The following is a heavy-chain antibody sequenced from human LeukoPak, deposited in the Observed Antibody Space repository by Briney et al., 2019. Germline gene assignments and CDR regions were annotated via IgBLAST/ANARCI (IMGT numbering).Heavy chain of an antibody. CDR3: ARGHQPPYYGMDV. V-gene: IGHV1-69*02. Sequence: GASVKVSCKASGGTFSSYTISWVRQAPGHGLEWMGRIIPILGIANYAQKFQGRVTITADKSTSTAYMELSSLRSEDTAVFYCARGHQPPYYGMDVWGQGTTVTVSS. J-gene: IGHJ6*02. CDR1: GGTFSSYT. CDR2: IIPILGIA.